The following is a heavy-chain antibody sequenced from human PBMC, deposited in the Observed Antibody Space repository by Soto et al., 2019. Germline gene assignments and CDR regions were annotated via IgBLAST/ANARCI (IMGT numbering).Heavy chain of an antibody. CDR1: GFTFSSYA. CDR2: ISGSGGST. V-gene: IGHV3-23*01. J-gene: IGHJ4*02. D-gene: IGHD3-22*01. CDR3: AKGGGHYYDSSGYRDFDY. Sequence: GGSLRLACASSGFTFSSYAMRCFRQAPGNGLGCGSAISGSGGSTYYADSVKGRFTISRDNSKNTLYLQMNSLRAEDTAVYYCAKGGGHYYDSSGYRDFDYWGQGTLVTVSS.